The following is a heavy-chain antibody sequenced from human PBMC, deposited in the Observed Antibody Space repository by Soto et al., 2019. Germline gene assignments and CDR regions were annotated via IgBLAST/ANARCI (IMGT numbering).Heavy chain of an antibody. CDR2: IYSGGST. J-gene: IGHJ6*03. CDR1: GFTVSSNY. CDR3: ARVGSCSSTSCYFRKLSYMDV. Sequence: EVQLVESGGGLVQPGGSLRLSCAASGFTVSSNYMSWVRQAPGKGLEWVSVIYSGGSTYYADSVKGRFTISRHNSNNTLYLQMNSLRAEDTALYYCARVGSCSSTSCYFRKLSYMDVWGKGTTVTVSS. V-gene: IGHV3-53*04. D-gene: IGHD2-2*01.